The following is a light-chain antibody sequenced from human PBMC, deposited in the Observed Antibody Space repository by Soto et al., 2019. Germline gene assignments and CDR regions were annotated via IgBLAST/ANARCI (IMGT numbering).Light chain of an antibody. CDR3: QQYENLPT. Sequence: DIQITQSPSSLSSSVRESFTITCQASQDITNCLNWYHQKPGKAPKLLIYDASNLETGVPSRFSGSGSGRHFTFTITSLQPEDIATYYCQQYENLPTFGQGTRLEIK. CDR1: QDITNC. J-gene: IGKJ5*01. CDR2: DAS. V-gene: IGKV1-33*01.